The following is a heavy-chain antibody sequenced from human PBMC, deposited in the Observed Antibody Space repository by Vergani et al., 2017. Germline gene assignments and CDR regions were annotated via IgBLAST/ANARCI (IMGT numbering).Heavy chain of an antibody. D-gene: IGHD4-23*01. CDR3: ARDRLYGGSSYYYYGMDV. Sequence: QVQLQESGPGLVKPSQTLSLTCTVSGGSISSGSYYWSWIRQPAGKGLEGIGRIYTSGSTNYNPSLKSRVTISVDTSKNQFSLKLSSVTAADTAVFYCARDRLYGGSSYYYYGMDVWGQGTTVTVSS. V-gene: IGHV4-61*02. CDR2: IYTSGST. J-gene: IGHJ6*02. CDR1: GGSISSGSYY.